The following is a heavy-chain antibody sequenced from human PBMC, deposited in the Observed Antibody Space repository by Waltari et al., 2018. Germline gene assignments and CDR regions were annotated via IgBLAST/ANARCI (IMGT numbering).Heavy chain of an antibody. CDR1: GFTFGSFG. J-gene: IGHJ6*02. CDR3: ARGLYGSGSYYDYYYYYGMDV. CDR2: IWYDGSNK. D-gene: IGHD3-10*01. Sequence: QVQLVESGGGVVQPGRSLRLSCAASGFTFGSFGIHWVRQAPGKGLEWVAVIWYDGSNKYYADSVKGRVTISRDNSKNTLYLQMNSLRVDDTAVYFCARGLYGSGSYYDYYYYYGMDVWGQGTTVTVSS. V-gene: IGHV3-33*01.